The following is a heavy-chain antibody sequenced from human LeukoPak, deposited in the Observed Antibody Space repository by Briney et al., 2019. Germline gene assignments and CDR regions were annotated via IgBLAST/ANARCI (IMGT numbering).Heavy chain of an antibody. CDR2: INHSGST. D-gene: IGHD3-9*01. Sequence: SETLSLTCTVSGGSISSSSYYWSWIRQPPGKGLEWIGEINHSGSTNYNPSLKSRVTISVDTSKNQFSLKLSSVTAAETAVYYCARHTGRKPNNWPVLRYFDRAYNWFDPWGQGTLVTVSS. CDR3: ARHTGRKPNNWPVLRYFDRAYNWFDP. J-gene: IGHJ5*02. CDR1: GGSISSSSYY. V-gene: IGHV4-39*01.